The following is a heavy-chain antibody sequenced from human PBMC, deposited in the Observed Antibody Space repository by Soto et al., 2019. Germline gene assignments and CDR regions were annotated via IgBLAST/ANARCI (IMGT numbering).Heavy chain of an antibody. V-gene: IGHV4-39*01. CDR1: GGSISSSSYY. CDR2: IYYSGST. CDR3: ARHPWPTVGYYYYYGMDV. J-gene: IGHJ6*02. D-gene: IGHD5-12*01. Sequence: SETLSLTCTVSGGSISSSSYYWGWIRQPPGKGLEWIGSIYYSGSTYYNPSLKSRVTISVDTSKNQFSLKLSSVTAADTAVYYCARHPWPTVGYYYYYGMDVWGQGTTVTVSS.